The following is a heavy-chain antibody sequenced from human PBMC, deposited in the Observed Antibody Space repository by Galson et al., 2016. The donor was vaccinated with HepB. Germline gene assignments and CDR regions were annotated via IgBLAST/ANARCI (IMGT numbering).Heavy chain of an antibody. V-gene: IGHV4-34*01. CDR1: GGSFNGYY. CDR3: TSFEGWFDP. J-gene: IGHJ5*02. CDR2: INHSRST. Sequence: ETLSLTCAVYGGSFNGYYWSWIRQPPGKGLEWIGEINHSRSTNYNPSLKSRVTMSLDMFKNQLSLKLNSVTAAETAVYYCTSFEGWFDPWGQGTLVPVSS.